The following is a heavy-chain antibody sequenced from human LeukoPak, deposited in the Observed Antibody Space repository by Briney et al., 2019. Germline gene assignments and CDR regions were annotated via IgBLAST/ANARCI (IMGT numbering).Heavy chain of an antibody. V-gene: IGHV4-59*01. CDR1: GGSISGFH. Sequence: PSETLSLTCTVSGGSISGFHWSWIRQPPGKGLEWIGYIYYSGSTDCNPSLNSRVTISLDTSKKQFSLKMSSVTAADTAVYYCARDLSYCSSTSCYGYIDVWGKGTTVTVSS. CDR3: ARDLSYCSSTSCYGYIDV. D-gene: IGHD2-2*01. CDR2: IYYSGST. J-gene: IGHJ6*03.